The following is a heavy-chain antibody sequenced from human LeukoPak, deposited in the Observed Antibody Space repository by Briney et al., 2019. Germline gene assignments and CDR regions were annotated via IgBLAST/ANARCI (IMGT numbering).Heavy chain of an antibody. CDR1: GYTFTSYY. V-gene: IGHV1-46*01. D-gene: IGHD2-2*01. CDR2: INPSGGST. J-gene: IGHJ4*02. Sequence: GASVKVSCKASGYTFTSYYMHWVRQAPGQGLEWMGIINPSGGSTSYAQKFQGRVTMTRDMSTSTVYMELSSLRSDDTAVYYCARDHWIVVVPAAMAMGGSDYWGQGTLVTVSS. CDR3: ARDHWIVVVPAAMAMGGSDY.